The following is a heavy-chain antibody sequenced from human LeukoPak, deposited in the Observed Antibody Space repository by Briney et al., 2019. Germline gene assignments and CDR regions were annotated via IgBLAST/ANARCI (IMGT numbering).Heavy chain of an antibody. CDR2: ISSGGSTM. V-gene: IGHV3-48*02. Sequence: GGSLRLSCAASGFTFSGYTMNWVRQAPGKGLEWVSYISSGGSTMYYADSVRGRFTISRDNAKNSLYLQMNSLRDEDTAVYYCARGMITFGGVIFDYWGQGTLVTVSS. D-gene: IGHD3-16*01. CDR1: GFTFSGYT. J-gene: IGHJ4*02. CDR3: ARGMITFGGVIFDY.